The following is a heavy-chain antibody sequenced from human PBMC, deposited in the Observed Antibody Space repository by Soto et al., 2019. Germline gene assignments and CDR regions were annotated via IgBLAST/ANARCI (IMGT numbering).Heavy chain of an antibody. CDR1: GGSISSGGYS. V-gene: IGHV4-30-2*01. D-gene: IGHD2-2*01. J-gene: IGHJ5*02. Sequence: PSETLSLTCAVYGGSISSGGYSWSWIRQPPGKGLEWIGYIYHSGSTYYNPSLKSRVTISVDRSKNQFSLKLSSVTAADTAVYYCARVPDRWGQGTQVTVSS. CDR3: ARVPDR. CDR2: IYHSGST.